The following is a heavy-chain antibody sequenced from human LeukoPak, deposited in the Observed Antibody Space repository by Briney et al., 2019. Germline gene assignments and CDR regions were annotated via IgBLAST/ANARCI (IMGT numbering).Heavy chain of an antibody. CDR3: AKYSGYCSGGSCYSGGGGFDY. CDR2: MNPNSGNT. V-gene: IGHV1-8*01. CDR1: GYTFTSYD. D-gene: IGHD2-15*01. Sequence: EASVKVSCKASGYTFTSYDINWVRQATGQGLEWMGWMNPNSGNTGYAQKFQGRVTMTRNTSISTAYMELSSLRSEDTAVYYCAKYSGYCSGGSCYSGGGGFDYWGQGTLVTVSS. J-gene: IGHJ4*02.